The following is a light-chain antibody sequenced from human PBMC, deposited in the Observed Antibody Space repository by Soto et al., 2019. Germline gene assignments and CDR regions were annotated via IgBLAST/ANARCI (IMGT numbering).Light chain of an antibody. Sequence: EIVMTQSPVTLSVSPGARATLSCRASQSVSTSSLAWYQQKGGQAPRLLIHGASSRATGIPDRFSGSGSGTDFTLTISRLEPEDFAVYYCQQYGSSPPITFGQGTRLEIK. J-gene: IGKJ5*01. CDR3: QQYGSSPPIT. CDR1: QSVSTSS. CDR2: GAS. V-gene: IGKV3-20*01.